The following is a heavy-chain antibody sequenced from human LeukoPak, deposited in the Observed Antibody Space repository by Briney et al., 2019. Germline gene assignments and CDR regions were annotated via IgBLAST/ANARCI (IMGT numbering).Heavy chain of an antibody. D-gene: IGHD3-10*01. CDR2: IYYSGST. J-gene: IGHJ4*02. CDR3: ARDAHPYGSGSYLFDY. Sequence: SETLSLTCTVSGGSLSSYYWRWIRQPPGKGLEWIGYIYYSGSTNYNPSLKSRVTISVDTSKNQFSLKLSSVTAADTAVYYCARDAHPYGSGSYLFDYWGQGTLVTVSS. CDR1: GGSLSSYY. V-gene: IGHV4-59*01.